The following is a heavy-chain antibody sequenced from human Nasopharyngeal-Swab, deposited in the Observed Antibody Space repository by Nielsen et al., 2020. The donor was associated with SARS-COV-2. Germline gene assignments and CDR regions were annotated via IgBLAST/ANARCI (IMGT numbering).Heavy chain of an antibody. CDR3: ARVTGYYYYYMDV. J-gene: IGHJ6*03. CDR2: INHSGST. D-gene: IGHD3-9*01. V-gene: IGHV4-34*01. Sequence: RQAPGKGLEWIGEINHSGSTNYNPSLKSRVTISVDTSKNQFSLKLSSVTAADTAVYYCARVTGYYYYYMDVWDKGTTVTVSS.